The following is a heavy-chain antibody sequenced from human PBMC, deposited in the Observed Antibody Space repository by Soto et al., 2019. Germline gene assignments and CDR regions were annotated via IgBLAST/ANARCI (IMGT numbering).Heavy chain of an antibody. CDR3: ARLLLWFGEGRGNYYGMDV. CDR1: GFTVSSNY. D-gene: IGHD3-10*01. CDR2: IYSGGST. Sequence: GGSLRLSCAASGFTVSSNYMSWVRQAPGKGLEWVSVIYSGGSTYYADSVKGRFTISRDNSKNTLYLQMNSLRAEDTAVYYCARLLLWFGEGRGNYYGMDVWGQGTTVTVSS. V-gene: IGHV3-53*01. J-gene: IGHJ6*02.